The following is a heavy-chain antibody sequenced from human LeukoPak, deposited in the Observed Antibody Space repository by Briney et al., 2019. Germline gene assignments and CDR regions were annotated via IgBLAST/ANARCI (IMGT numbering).Heavy chain of an antibody. CDR3: AKASGSSSWDYDY. CDR2: IYYSGST. J-gene: IGHJ4*02. CDR1: GGSISSYY. D-gene: IGHD6-13*01. V-gene: IGHV4-59*01. Sequence: MSSETLSLTCTVSGGSISSYYWSWIRQPPGKGLEWIGYIYYSGSTNYNPSLKSRVTISVDTSKNQFSLKLTSVTAADTAVYYCAKASGSSSWDYDYWGQGTLVTVSS.